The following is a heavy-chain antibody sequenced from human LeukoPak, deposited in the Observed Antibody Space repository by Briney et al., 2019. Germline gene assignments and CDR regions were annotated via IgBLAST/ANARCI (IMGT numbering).Heavy chain of an antibody. Sequence: GASVKVSCKASGYTFTNYGISWVRQAPGQGLEWMGWITTYNGNTNYAQKLQGRVTMTTDTSTSTAYMELRSLRSDDTAVYYCAITVTTYRFGLGAFDIWGQGTMVTVSS. CDR1: GYTFTNYG. CDR3: AITVTTYRFGLGAFDI. V-gene: IGHV1-18*01. D-gene: IGHD4-17*01. J-gene: IGHJ3*02. CDR2: ITTYNGNT.